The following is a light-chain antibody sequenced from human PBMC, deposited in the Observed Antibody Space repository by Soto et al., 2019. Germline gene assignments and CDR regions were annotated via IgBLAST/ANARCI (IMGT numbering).Light chain of an antibody. CDR3: SSYTSSSVVV. V-gene: IGLV2-14*01. CDR2: DVS. J-gene: IGLJ2*01. CDR1: SSDVGGYNY. Sequence: QSALTQPASVSGSPGQSITISCTGTSSDVGGYNYVSWYQQHPGKAPKLMIYDVSNRPSGVSNRFSGSKSGNTASLTISGLQAEDEADYYCSSYTSSSVVVFGGWTQLTVL.